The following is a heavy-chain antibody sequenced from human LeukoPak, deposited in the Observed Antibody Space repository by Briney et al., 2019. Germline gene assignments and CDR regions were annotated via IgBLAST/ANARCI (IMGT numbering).Heavy chain of an antibody. CDR2: ISYDGFTK. Sequence: GGSLRLSCAASGFTFSSNAMHWVRQAPATGLEWVAVISYDGFTKYYADSVKGRFTISRDNSKNTLYLQMNSLRAEDTAVYYFARGPIVGETTRGWYIDLWGRGTLVTVSS. D-gene: IGHD1-26*01. V-gene: IGHV3-30*14. CDR3: ARGPIVGETTRGWYIDL. J-gene: IGHJ2*01. CDR1: GFTFSSNA.